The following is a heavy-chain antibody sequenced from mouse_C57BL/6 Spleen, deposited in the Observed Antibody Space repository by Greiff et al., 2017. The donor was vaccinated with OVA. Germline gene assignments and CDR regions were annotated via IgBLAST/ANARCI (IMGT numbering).Heavy chain of an antibody. CDR3: AREGYSFDY. CDR2: IDPEDGET. Sequence: EVQLQQSGAELVKPGASVKLSCTASGFNIKDYYMHWVKQRTEQGLEWIGRIDPEDGETKYAPNFQGQATITADTSSNTAYRQLSSLTSEDTAVYYCAREGYSFDYWGQGTTLTVSS. D-gene: IGHD2-12*01. CDR1: GFNIKDYY. V-gene: IGHV14-2*01. J-gene: IGHJ2*01.